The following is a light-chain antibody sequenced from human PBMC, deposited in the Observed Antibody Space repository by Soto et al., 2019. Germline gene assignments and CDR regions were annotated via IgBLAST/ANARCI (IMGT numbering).Light chain of an antibody. CDR2: DAS. J-gene: IGKJ5*01. Sequence: DIQMTQSPSTLSASVGDRVTITCRASQSISSWLAWYQQKPGKAPKLLIYDASSLESGVPSRFSGSGSGTEFTLTISSLQSEDFAVYYCQQYNNWPPPFGQGTRLEIK. V-gene: IGKV1-5*01. CDR3: QQYNNWPPP. CDR1: QSISSW.